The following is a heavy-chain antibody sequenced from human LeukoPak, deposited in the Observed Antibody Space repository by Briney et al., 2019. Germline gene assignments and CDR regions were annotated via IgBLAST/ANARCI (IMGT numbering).Heavy chain of an antibody. CDR3: ARDSPGDYGSGSYYKD. Sequence: SETLSLTCAVYGGSFSGYYWSWIRQPPGKGLEWIGEINHSGSTYYNPSLKSRVTISVDTSKNQFSLKLSSVTAADTAVYYCARDSPGDYGSGSYYKDWGQGTLVTVSS. J-gene: IGHJ4*02. CDR2: INHSGST. CDR1: GGSFSGYY. V-gene: IGHV4-34*01. D-gene: IGHD3-10*01.